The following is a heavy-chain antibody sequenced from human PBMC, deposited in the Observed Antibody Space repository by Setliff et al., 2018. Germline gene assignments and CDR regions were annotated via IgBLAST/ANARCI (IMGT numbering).Heavy chain of an antibody. CDR3: ARHLLVQGTYHFDY. Sequence: SETLSLTCSVSGGSISSGSYYWGWIRQSPGKGLEWIGSMYYSGSTYYNPSLKGRVTLSVDTTKNQFSLKLTSMNAADTAVYFCARHLLVQGTYHFDYWGQGSPVTVSS. D-gene: IGHD3-10*01. CDR2: MYYSGST. J-gene: IGHJ4*02. V-gene: IGHV4-39*01. CDR1: GGSISSGSYY.